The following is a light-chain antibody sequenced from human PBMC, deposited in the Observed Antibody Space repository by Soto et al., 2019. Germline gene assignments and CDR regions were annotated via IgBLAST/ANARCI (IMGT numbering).Light chain of an antibody. V-gene: IGKV2D-29*01. CDR1: QTLLHSNGKSY. Sequence: DIVMTQTPLSLSVTPGQSASISCKSSQTLLHSNGKSYLYWYLQKAGQAPQLLIYEVSNRFSGVPDRFSGSGSGTDFTLQISRVEAEDVWVYYCLQRLLFPLTFGGGTMVEIK. CDR3: LQRLLFPLT. J-gene: IGKJ4*01. CDR2: EVS.